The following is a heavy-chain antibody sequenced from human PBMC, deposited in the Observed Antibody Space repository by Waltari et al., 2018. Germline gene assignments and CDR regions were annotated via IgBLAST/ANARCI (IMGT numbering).Heavy chain of an antibody. CDR1: GFTFSSYA. V-gene: IGHV3-23*01. CDR3: AKRPRNYYDTPFGY. J-gene: IGHJ4*02. D-gene: IGHD3-22*01. CDR2: ISGSGGST. Sequence: EVQLLEPGGGLVQPGGSLRLSCAASGFTFSSYAMSWVRQAQGKGLEWVSAISGSGGSTYYADSRKGRFTISRYNSENTLYLQMSSLGAEDTSVYYCAKRPRNYYDTPFGYWGQGTLVTVSS.